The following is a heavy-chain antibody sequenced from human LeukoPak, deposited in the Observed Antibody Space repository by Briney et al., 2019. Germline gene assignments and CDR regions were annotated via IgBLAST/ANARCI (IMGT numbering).Heavy chain of an antibody. D-gene: IGHD6-13*01. CDR3: AKDRGVAAAAPRSYYYYGMDV. V-gene: IGHV3-23*01. J-gene: IGHJ6*02. Sequence: GGSLRLSCAASGFTFSSYAMSWVRQAPGKGLEWVSAISGSGGSTYYADSVKGRFTISRDNSKNTLYLQMNSLRAEDTAVYYCAKDRGVAAAAPRSYYYYGMDVWGQGTTVTVSS. CDR2: ISGSGGST. CDR1: GFTFSSYA.